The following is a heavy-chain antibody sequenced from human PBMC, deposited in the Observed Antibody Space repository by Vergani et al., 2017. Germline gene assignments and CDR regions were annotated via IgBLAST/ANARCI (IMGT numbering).Heavy chain of an antibody. J-gene: IGHJ1*01. Sequence: EVQLVESGGGLVQPGGSLRLSCAASGFTFSSYWMHWVRQAPGKGLVWVSRINSDGSSTSYADSVKGRFTISRDNAKNTLYLQMNSLRAEDTAVYYCAKDRGVGATTEYFQHWGQGTLVTVSS. D-gene: IGHD1-26*01. CDR3: AKDRGVGATTEYFQH. V-gene: IGHV3-74*01. CDR1: GFTFSSYW. CDR2: INSDGSST.